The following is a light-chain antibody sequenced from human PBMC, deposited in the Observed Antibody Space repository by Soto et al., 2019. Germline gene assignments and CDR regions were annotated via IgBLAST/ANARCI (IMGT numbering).Light chain of an antibody. Sequence: QPVLTQPPSASGTPGQRVTISCSGSSSNIGSNTVNWYQQLPGTAPKLLIYSNNQRPSGVPDRFSGSKSGTSASLAISGLQSEAEADYDCAAWDDSLNGLVFGGGPQLTVL. CDR3: AAWDDSLNGLV. CDR2: SNN. J-gene: IGLJ2*01. V-gene: IGLV1-44*01. CDR1: SSNIGSNT.